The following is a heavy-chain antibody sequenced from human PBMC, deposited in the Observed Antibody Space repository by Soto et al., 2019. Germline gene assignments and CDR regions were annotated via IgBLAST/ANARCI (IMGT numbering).Heavy chain of an antibody. CDR1: GFTFSSYA. V-gene: IGHV3-23*01. Sequence: EVQLLESGGGLVQPGGSLRLSCAASGFTFSSYAMSWVRQAPGKELEWVSAISGSGGSTYYADSVKGRFTISRDNSKNTLYLQMNSLRAEDTAVYYCAKGYSSGWYGGVDYWGQGTLVTVSS. CDR3: AKGYSSGWYGGVDY. CDR2: ISGSGGST. J-gene: IGHJ4*02. D-gene: IGHD6-19*01.